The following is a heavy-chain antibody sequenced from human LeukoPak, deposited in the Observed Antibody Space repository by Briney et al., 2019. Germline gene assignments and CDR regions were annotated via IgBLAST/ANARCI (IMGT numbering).Heavy chain of an antibody. CDR3: ARDNWGRLDDAFDI. CDR2: IYHSGST. J-gene: IGHJ3*02. D-gene: IGHD7-27*01. CDR1: GYSISSGYY. V-gene: IGHV4-38-2*02. Sequence: SETLSLTCTVSGYSISSGYYWGWIRQPPGKGLEWIGSIYHSGSTYYNPSLKSRVTISVDTSKNQFSLKLSSMTAADAAVYYCARDNWGRLDDAFDIWGQGTMVTVSS.